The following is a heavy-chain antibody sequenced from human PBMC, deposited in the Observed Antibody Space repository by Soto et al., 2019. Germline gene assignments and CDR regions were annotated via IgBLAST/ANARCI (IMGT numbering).Heavy chain of an antibody. CDR3: ARAYGRAAYCGGDCYVYFDY. CDR2: IYHSGST. CDR1: GGSISSGGYS. Sequence: NPSETLSLTCAVSGGSISSGGYSWSWIRQPPGKGLEWIGYIYHSGSTYYNPSLKSRVTISVDRSKNQFSLKLSSVTAADTAVYYCARAYGRAAYCGGDCYVYFDYWGQGTLVTVSS. V-gene: IGHV4-30-2*01. D-gene: IGHD2-21*02. J-gene: IGHJ4*02.